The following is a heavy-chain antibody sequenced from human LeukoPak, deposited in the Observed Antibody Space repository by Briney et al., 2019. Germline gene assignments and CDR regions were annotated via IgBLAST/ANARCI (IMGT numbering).Heavy chain of an antibody. D-gene: IGHD6-19*01. CDR3: AKNIAVAGTNYYYGMDV. Sequence: GGSLRLSCAASGFTFSSYAMSRVRQAPGKGLEWVSAISGSGGSTYYADSVKGRFTISRDNSKSTLYLQMNSLRAEDTAVYNCAKNIAVAGTNYYYGMDVWGKGTTVTVSS. J-gene: IGHJ6*04. CDR2: ISGSGGST. CDR1: GFTFSSYA. V-gene: IGHV3-23*01.